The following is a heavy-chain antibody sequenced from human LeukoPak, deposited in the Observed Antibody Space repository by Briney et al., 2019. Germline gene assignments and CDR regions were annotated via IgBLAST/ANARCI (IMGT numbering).Heavy chain of an antibody. V-gene: IGHV4-39*07. Sequence: SETLSLTCTVSGDSISNSNYYWGWIRQPPGKGLEWIGRIYYSGSTYYNPSLKSRVTISVDTSKNQFSLKLSSVTAADTAVYYCARGAYFDWLYRLDYWGQGTLVTVSS. D-gene: IGHD3-9*01. CDR2: IYYSGST. CDR1: GDSISNSNYY. J-gene: IGHJ4*02. CDR3: ARGAYFDWLYRLDY.